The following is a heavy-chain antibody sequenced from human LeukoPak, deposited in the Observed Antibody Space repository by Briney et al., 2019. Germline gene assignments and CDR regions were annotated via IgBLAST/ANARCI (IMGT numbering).Heavy chain of an antibody. V-gene: IGHV3-23*01. D-gene: IGHD3-22*01. CDR1: GFTFSSYA. J-gene: IGHJ4*02. CDR3: AKDLLRTVVVITAAGYYLDS. CDR2: ISGSGAST. Sequence: GGSLRPSCAASGFTFSSYAMSWVRQAPGKGLEWVSAISGSGASTYYADSVKGRFAISRDNSKNTLYLQMDSLRAEDTAVYYCAKDLLRTVVVITAAGYYLDSWGQGTLVTVSS.